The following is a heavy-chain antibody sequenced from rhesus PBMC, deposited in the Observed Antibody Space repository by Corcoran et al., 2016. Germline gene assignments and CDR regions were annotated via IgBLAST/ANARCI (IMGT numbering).Heavy chain of an antibody. Sequence: QVQLQESGPGLVKPSETLSLTCAVSGGSFSSYWWSWIRQPPGKGVGWIGEINGNSGSTTYTPSLESRVPISKDSSKNQFSLKLSSVTAADTVVYYCARGDSSGWYPFDYWGQGVLVTVSS. CDR1: GGSFSSYW. V-gene: IGHV4-80*01. J-gene: IGHJ4*01. CDR3: ARGDSSGWYPFDY. CDR2: INGNSGST. D-gene: IGHD6-31*01.